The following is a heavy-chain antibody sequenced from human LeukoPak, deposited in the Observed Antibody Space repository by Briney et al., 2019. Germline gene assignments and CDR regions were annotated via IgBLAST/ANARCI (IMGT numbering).Heavy chain of an antibody. Sequence: GGSLRLSCAASGFTFSSYAMHWVRQAPGKGLEWVAVISYDGSNKYYADSVKGRFTISGDNSKNTLYLQMNSLRAEDTAVYYCARVRLRLGELSLGLDYWGQGTLVTVSS. CDR3: ARVRLRLGELSLGLDY. J-gene: IGHJ4*02. V-gene: IGHV3-30*04. CDR2: ISYDGSNK. CDR1: GFTFSSYA. D-gene: IGHD3-16*02.